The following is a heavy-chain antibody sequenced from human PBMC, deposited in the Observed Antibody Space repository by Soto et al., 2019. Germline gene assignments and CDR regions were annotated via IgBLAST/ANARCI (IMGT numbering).Heavy chain of an antibody. CDR3: AREYDSSGYWNAFDI. J-gene: IGHJ3*02. CDR1: GYTFTSYG. CDR2: ISAYNGNT. Sequence: ASVKVSCKASGYTFTSYGISWVRQAPGQGLEWMGWISAYNGNTNYAQKLQGRVTMTTDTSTSTAYMELRSLRSDDTAVYYCAREYDSSGYWNAFDIWGQGTMVTVSS. V-gene: IGHV1-18*01. D-gene: IGHD3-22*01.